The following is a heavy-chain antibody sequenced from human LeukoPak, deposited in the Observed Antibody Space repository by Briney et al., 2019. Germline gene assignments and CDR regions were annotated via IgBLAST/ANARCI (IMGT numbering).Heavy chain of an antibody. V-gene: IGHV3-7*01. J-gene: IGHJ5*02. CDR3: VKDAGTA. CDR2: IKKDGREK. Sequence: GGSLRLSCAASGFTFTNNWMSWVRQAPGKGLECVANIKKDGREKYYLNSVKGRFTISRDNAKNSLYLQMNSLRAEDTALYYCVKDAGTAWGQGTLVTVSS. D-gene: IGHD2-8*02. CDR1: GFTFTNNW.